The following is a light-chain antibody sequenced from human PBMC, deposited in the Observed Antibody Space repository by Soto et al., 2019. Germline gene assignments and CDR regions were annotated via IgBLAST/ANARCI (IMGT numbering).Light chain of an antibody. Sequence: IVLTQSPATLSLSPGERATLSCRASQSVSSYLAWYQQKPGQAPRLLIYDASNRATGIPARFSGSGSGTAFTLTISSLEPEDFAVYYCQQRANWPLGFGQGTRLEIK. CDR1: QSVSSY. V-gene: IGKV3-11*01. J-gene: IGKJ5*01. CDR2: DAS. CDR3: QQRANWPLG.